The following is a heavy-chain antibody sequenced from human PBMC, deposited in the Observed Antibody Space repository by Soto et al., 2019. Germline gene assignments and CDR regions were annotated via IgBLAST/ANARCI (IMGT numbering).Heavy chain of an antibody. V-gene: IGHV3-72*01. J-gene: IGHJ3*02. D-gene: IGHD6-19*01. CDR3: DSQWLGPRGGGFDI. Sequence: EVQLVESGGGLVQPGGSLRLSCAASGFTFSDHYMDWVRQAPGKGLEWVGRTRNKANSYTTEYAASVKGRFTIARDDSKNSLSLQMSSLKTEDTAVYYCDSQWLGPRGGGFDIWGQGTMVTVSS. CDR1: GFTFSDHY. CDR2: TRNKANSYTT.